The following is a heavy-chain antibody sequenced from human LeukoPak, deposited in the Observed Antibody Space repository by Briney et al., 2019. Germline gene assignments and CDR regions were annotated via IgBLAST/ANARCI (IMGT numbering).Heavy chain of an antibody. J-gene: IGHJ6*02. CDR1: GYTFTSYG. Sequence: ASVTVSFKASGYTFTSYGISWVRQAPGQGLEWMGWISAYNGNTNYAQKLQGRVTMTTDTSTSTAYMELRSLRSDDTAVYYCARRNGFFWSGFPPSHGMDVWGQGTTVTVSS. D-gene: IGHD3-3*01. CDR2: ISAYNGNT. CDR3: ARRNGFFWSGFPPSHGMDV. V-gene: IGHV1-18*01.